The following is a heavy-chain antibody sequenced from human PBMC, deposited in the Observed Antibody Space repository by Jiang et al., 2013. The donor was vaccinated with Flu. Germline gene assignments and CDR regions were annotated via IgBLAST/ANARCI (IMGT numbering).Heavy chain of an antibody. CDR1: GGSFSGYY. CDR3: ARGSLGSGYFDY. V-gene: IGHV4-34*01. Sequence: LLKPSETLSLTCAVYGGSFSGYYWSWIRQPPGKGLEWIGEINHSGSTNYNPSLKSRVTISVDTSKNQFSLKLSSVTAADTAVYYCARGSLGSGYFDYWGQGTLVTVSS. J-gene: IGHJ4*02. CDR2: INHSGST. D-gene: IGHD3-22*01.